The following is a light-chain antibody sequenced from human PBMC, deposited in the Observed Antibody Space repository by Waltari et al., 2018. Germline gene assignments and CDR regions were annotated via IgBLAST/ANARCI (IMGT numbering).Light chain of an antibody. CDR1: QSVTTN. CDR2: GAS. CDR3: QQYFDWPMYT. J-gene: IGKJ2*01. Sequence: EIVMTQSPDTLSVSPGERATLSCRASQSVTTNLAWYQQKPGQAPRLLLYGASTRATGIPARFSGCGSGTDFTLTISSLQSEDFAVYYCQQYFDWPMYTFAQGTKLEIK. V-gene: IGKV3-15*01.